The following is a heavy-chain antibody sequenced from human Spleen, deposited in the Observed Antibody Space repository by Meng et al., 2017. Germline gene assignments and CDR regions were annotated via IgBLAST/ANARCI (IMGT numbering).Heavy chain of an antibody. CDR1: GYTFTSYG. Sequence: QVQLVQSGAEVKKPGASIQVSCKASGYTFTSYGITWVRQAPGQGLEWMGWISVYNGNTNYAQGLQGRVTLTTDTPTSTAYMELRSLTFDDTAVYYCARKYGSEQSYSYGLDVWGQGTTVTVSS. CDR3: ARKYGSEQSYSYGLDV. CDR2: ISVYNGNT. J-gene: IGHJ6*02. V-gene: IGHV1-18*01. D-gene: IGHD2-2*03.